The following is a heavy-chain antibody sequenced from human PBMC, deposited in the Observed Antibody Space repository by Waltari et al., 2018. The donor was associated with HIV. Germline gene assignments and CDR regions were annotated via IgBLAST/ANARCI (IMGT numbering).Heavy chain of an antibody. CDR1: GGSISSYY. D-gene: IGHD5-18*01. Sequence: QVQLQESGPGLVKPSETLSLTCTVSGGSISSYYWRWIRQPAGKGLEWIGRIYTSGSTNYNPSLKSRVTMSVDTSKNQFSLKLSSVTAADTAVYYCARGRYSYGDGWFDPWGQGTLVTVSS. CDR3: ARGRYSYGDGWFDP. CDR2: IYTSGST. J-gene: IGHJ5*02. V-gene: IGHV4-4*07.